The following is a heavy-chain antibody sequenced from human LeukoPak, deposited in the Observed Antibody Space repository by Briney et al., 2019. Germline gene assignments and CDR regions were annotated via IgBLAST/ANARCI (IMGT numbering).Heavy chain of an antibody. J-gene: IGHJ4*02. Sequence: GGSLRLSCAGSGFTFSTYGMHWVGQAPGRGLGGVAFIRYDGSDKDYADSVKGRFTISRDKSKNTLYLQINSLRPEDTAVYYCAKDHLANNAYFDWWGQGTLVTVSS. CDR3: AKDHLANNAYFDW. CDR2: IRYDGSDK. V-gene: IGHV3-30*02. CDR1: GFTFSTYG. D-gene: IGHD2-8*01.